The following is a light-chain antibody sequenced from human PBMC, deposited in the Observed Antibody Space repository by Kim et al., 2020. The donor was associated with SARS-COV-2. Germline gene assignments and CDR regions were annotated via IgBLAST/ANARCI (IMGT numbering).Light chain of an antibody. Sequence: EIVLTQSPATLSLSPGERATLSCRASQSVATNRLAWFQQKPGQAPRLLIYGTSSRATGIPDRFSASESGTDFTLTISRLEPEDFAVYFCQQYDRPPFTFGQGTKLEI. V-gene: IGKV3-20*01. J-gene: IGKJ2*01. CDR1: QSVATNR. CDR3: QQYDRPPFT. CDR2: GTS.